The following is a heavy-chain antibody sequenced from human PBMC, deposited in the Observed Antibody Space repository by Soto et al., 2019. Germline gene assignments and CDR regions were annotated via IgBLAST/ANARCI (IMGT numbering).Heavy chain of an antibody. CDR2: IIPILGIA. V-gene: IGHV1-69*02. CDR1: GGTFSSYT. J-gene: IGHJ3*02. Sequence: GASVKVSCKASGGTFSSYTISWVRQAPGQGLEWMGRIIPILGIANYAQKFQGRVTITADKSTSTAYMELSSLRSEDTAVYYCARLEDSDYGFNAFDIWGQGTMVTVSS. D-gene: IGHD5-12*01. CDR3: ARLEDSDYGFNAFDI.